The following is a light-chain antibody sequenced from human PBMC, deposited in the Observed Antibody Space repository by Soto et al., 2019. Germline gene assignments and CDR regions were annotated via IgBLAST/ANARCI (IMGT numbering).Light chain of an antibody. CDR1: NIGIKA. CDR2: SDR. Sequence: SYQLTQPPSVSVAPGQTASITCGGDNIGIKAVHWYKQKAGQAPELVVYSDRDRPSGIPGPFSGSNSGSTATLTISRVEAGDEADYYCQVRESPSDHSVVFGGGTKLTVL. V-gene: IGLV3-21*02. J-gene: IGLJ3*02. CDR3: QVRESPSDHSVV.